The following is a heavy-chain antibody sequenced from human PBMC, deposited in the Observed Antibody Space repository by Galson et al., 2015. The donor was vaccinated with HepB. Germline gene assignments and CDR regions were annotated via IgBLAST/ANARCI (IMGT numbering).Heavy chain of an antibody. CDR1: GFSLSTSGVG. CDR2: IYWDDDK. D-gene: IGHD3-22*01. J-gene: IGHJ4*02. V-gene: IGHV2-5*02. CDR3: AHSRPLYYYDSSGPYWGN. Sequence: PALVKPTQTLTLTCTFSGFSLSTSGVGVGWIRQPPGKALEWLALIYWDDDKRYSPSLKSRLTITKDTSKNQVVLTMTNMDPVDTATYYCAHSRPLYYYDSSGPYWGNWGQGTLVTVSS.